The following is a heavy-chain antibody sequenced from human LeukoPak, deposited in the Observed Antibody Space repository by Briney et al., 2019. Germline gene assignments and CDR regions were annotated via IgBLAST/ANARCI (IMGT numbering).Heavy chain of an antibody. J-gene: IGHJ4*02. D-gene: IGHD3-22*01. CDR1: GGSISSYY. CDR2: IYTSGST. CDR3: ASEKEGDSSGYYQFDY. V-gene: IGHV4-4*07. Sequence: SETLSLTCTVSGGSISSYYWSWIRQPAGKGLEWIGRIYTSGSTNYNPSLKSRVTMSVDTSKNQFSLKLSSVTAADTAVYYCASEKEGDSSGYYQFDYWGQGTLVTVSS.